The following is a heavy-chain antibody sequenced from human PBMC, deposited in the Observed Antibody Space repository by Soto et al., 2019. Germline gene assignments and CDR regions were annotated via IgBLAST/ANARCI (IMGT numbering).Heavy chain of an antibody. D-gene: IGHD3-10*01. CDR1: GGTFSSYT. CDR2: IIPILGIA. Sequence: QVQLVQSGAEVKKPGSSVKVSCKASGGTFSSYTISWVRQAPGQGLEWMGRIIPILGIANYAQKFQGRVTITADKSPSTAYMELSSLRSEDTAVYYCAREEYYYGSGSFFTGWGQGTLVTVSS. V-gene: IGHV1-69*08. CDR3: AREEYYYGSGSFFTG. J-gene: IGHJ4*02.